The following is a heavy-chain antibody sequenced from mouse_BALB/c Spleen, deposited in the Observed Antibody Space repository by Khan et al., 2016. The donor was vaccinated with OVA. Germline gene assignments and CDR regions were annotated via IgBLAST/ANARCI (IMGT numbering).Heavy chain of an antibody. J-gene: IGHJ3*01. CDR1: GYSFTLYY. CDR3: ASGYDFFAY. D-gene: IGHD2-14*01. V-gene: IGHV1-26*01. Sequence: VQLKESGPDLVKPWASVTISCKVSGYSFTLYYMTWVKQSHGKSLEWIGRVNPNTGGSDYNQVFKGMAILTVDTSSNTVYMELHNLTSEDSAVNYCASGYDFFAYWGQGTLVTVSA. CDR2: VNPNTGGS.